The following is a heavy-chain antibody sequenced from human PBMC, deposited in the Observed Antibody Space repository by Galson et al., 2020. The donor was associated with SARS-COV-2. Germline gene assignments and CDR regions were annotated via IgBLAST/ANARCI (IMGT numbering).Heavy chain of an antibody. D-gene: IGHD3-10*02. CDR1: VCTFINYA. CDR3: VRDHPVFFWFDP. CDR2: IIPFLGTP. Sequence: SSVNVSCKASVCTFINYAVSWVRQAPGQGLEWMGGIIPFLGTPKYAQKFQGRVTITADESTNTGYMVLNSLTSEDTAVYYCVRDHPVFFWFDPWGQGPQVTVSS. J-gene: IGHJ5*02. V-gene: IGHV1-69*13.